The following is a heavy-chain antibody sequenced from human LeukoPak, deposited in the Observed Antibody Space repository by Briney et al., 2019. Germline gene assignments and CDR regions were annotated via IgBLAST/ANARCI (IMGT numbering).Heavy chain of an antibody. J-gene: IGHJ4*02. D-gene: IGHD3-9*01. CDR2: INPNSGGT. Sequence: GASVKVSCKASGYTFTDYYIHWVRQAPGQGLERMGWINPNSGGTNYAQKFQGRVTMTRDTSIATTYMDLSSLIPDDTAVYYCARGRDNTGYNYFDYWGQGTLVTVSS. CDR1: GYTFTDYY. CDR3: ARGRDNTGYNYFDY. V-gene: IGHV1-2*02.